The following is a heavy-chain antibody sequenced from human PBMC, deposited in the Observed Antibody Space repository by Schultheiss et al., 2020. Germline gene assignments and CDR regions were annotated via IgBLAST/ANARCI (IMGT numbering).Heavy chain of an antibody. Sequence: GGSLRLSCAASGFTFSSYAMSWVRQAPGKGLEWVSAISGSGGSTYYADSVKGRFTISRDNSKNTLYLQMNSLRAEDTAVYYCAKKGYDILTGYFNCDYWGQGSLGTVSS. CDR1: GFTFSSYA. CDR3: AKKGYDILTGYFNCDY. D-gene: IGHD3-9*01. V-gene: IGHV3-23*01. J-gene: IGHJ4*02. CDR2: ISGSGGST.